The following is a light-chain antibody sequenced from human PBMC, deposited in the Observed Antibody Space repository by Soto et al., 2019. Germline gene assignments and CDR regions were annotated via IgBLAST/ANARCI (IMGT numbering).Light chain of an antibody. V-gene: IGLV2-14*01. J-gene: IGLJ2*01. CDR2: EVG. CDR1: SSDVGGYNY. CDR3: SSYTNSNTRI. Sequence: QSALTQPASVSGSPGQSITISCTGTSSDVGGYNYVSWYQQHPGKAPKVMIYEVGNRPSGVSNRFSGSKSGNTASLTISGLQAEDEADYYCSSYTNSNTRIFGGGTKLTVL.